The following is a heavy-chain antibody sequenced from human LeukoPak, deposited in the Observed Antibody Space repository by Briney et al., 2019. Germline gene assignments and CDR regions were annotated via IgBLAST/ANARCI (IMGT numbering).Heavy chain of an antibody. CDR1: SSFISSISDY. D-gene: IGHD6-13*01. Sequence: SETLSLTCAVSSSFISSISDYWAWRPPPPGKGVERIVTIYYSGNTSYTTPLKSRVTISVDTSKNQLSLKLNSVTDADTAVYYCARLKDEYSSSWYLVDYWGQGTLVTVSS. CDR2: IYYSGNT. J-gene: IGHJ4*02. V-gene: IGHV4-39*01. CDR3: ARLKDEYSSSWYLVDY.